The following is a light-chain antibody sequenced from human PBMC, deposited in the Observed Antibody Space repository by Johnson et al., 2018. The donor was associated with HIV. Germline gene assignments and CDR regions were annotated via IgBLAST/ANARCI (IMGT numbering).Light chain of an antibody. CDR3: GTWDSSLSAGVV. J-gene: IGLJ1*01. CDR2: DNN. V-gene: IGLV1-51*01. Sequence: QSVLTQPPSVSAAPGQKVTISCSGSSSNIGNNYVSWYQQLPGTAPKLLIYDNNKRPSGIPDRFSGSKSGTSATLGITGLQTGDEADYFCGTWDSSLSAGVVFGTVPKVTVL. CDR1: SSNIGNNY.